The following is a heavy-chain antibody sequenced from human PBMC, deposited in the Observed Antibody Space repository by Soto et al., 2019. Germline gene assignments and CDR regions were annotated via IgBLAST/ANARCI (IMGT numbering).Heavy chain of an antibody. Sequence: QLQLQESGPGLVKPSETLSLTCTVSGGSISSNSHYWGWIRQPPGKGLEWIGSIYYSGNTYYNSSLRSRVTISVDTSQTQFSLKLSSVTAADTAVYFCARRYYDSSVCPPGDYWGQGTLVTVSS. CDR3: ARRYYDSSVCPPGDY. J-gene: IGHJ4*02. D-gene: IGHD3-22*01. CDR2: IYYSGNT. CDR1: GGSISSNSHY. V-gene: IGHV4-39*01.